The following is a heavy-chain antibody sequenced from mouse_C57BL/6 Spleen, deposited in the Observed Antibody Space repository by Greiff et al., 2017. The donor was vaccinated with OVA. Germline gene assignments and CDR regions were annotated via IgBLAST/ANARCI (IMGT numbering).Heavy chain of an antibody. CDR3: AKIYYDYLYYAMDY. V-gene: IGHV1-55*01. D-gene: IGHD2-4*01. CDR1: GYTFTSYW. J-gene: IGHJ4*01. CDR2: IYPGSGST. Sequence: QVQLQQSGAELVKPGASVKMSCKASGYTFTSYWITWVKQRPGQGLEWIGDIYPGSGSTNYNEKFKSKATLTVDTSSSTAYMQLSSLTSEDSAVYYCAKIYYDYLYYAMDYWGQGTSVTVSS.